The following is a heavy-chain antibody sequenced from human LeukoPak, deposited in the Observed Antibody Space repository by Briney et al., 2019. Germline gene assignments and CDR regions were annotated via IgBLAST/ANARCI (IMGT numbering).Heavy chain of an antibody. CDR1: GFTFSSYA. CDR3: AGEVRMRKYYFDY. V-gene: IGHV3-30-3*01. Sequence: GSLRLSCAASGFTFSSYAMHWVRQAPGKGLEWVAVISYDGSNKYYADSVKGRFTISRDNSKNTLYLQMNSLRAEDTAVYYCAGEVRMRKYYFDYWGQGTLVTVSS. J-gene: IGHJ4*02. D-gene: IGHD1-14*01. CDR2: ISYDGSNK.